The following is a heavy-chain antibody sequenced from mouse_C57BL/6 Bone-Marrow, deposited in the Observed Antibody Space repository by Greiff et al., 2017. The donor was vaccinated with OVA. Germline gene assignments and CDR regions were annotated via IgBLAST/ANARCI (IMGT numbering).Heavy chain of an antibody. CDR2: INPNNGGT. CDR1: GYTFTDYN. J-gene: IGHJ2*01. V-gene: IGHV1-22*01. CDR3: ARSREDFPYYFDY. Sequence: VQLQQSGPELVKPGASVKMSCKASGYTFTDYNMHWVKQSHGKSLEWIGYINPNNGGTSYNQKFKGKATLTVNKSSSTAYMELRSLTSEDSAVYYCARSREDFPYYFDYWGQGTTLTVSS.